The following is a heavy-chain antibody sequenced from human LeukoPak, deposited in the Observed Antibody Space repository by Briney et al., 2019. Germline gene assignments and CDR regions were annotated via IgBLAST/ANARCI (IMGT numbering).Heavy chain of an antibody. CDR3: ARGTPDYGNFDY. V-gene: IGHV4-30-2*01. CDR2: IYHSGST. J-gene: IGHJ4*02. Sequence: SETLSLTCAVSGGSISSGGYSWSWIRQPPGKGLEWIGYIYHSGSTYYNPSLKSRVTISLDRSKNQFSLKLSSVTAADTAVYYCARGTPDYGNFDYWGQGTLVTVSS. D-gene: IGHD4-17*01. CDR1: GGSISSGGYS.